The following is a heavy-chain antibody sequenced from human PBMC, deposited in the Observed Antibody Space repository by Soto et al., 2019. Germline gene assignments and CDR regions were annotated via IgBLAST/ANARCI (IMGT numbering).Heavy chain of an antibody. V-gene: IGHV1-24*01. CDR1: GYTLTELS. CDR2: FDPEDGET. CDR3: ATGGDIVVVITPPSFDY. J-gene: IGHJ4*02. D-gene: IGHD3-22*01. Sequence: ASVKVSCKVSGYTLTELSMHWVRQAPGKGLEWMGGFDPEDGETIYAQKFRGRVTMTEDTSTDTAYMELSSLRSEDTAVYYCATGGDIVVVITPPSFDYWGQGTLVTVSS.